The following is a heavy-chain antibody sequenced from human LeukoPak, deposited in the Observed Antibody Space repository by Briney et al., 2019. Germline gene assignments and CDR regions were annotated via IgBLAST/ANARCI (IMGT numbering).Heavy chain of an antibody. J-gene: IGHJ5*02. Sequence: SETLSLTCTVSGGSISRYYWSWIRPPAGRGLEWIGRIYTSGSTNYNPSLKSRVTMPIHTSKNQFSLELSLMAPARRAVYYCSRDAYYYGSESYYKDKGFRRISGWFDPWGQGTLVTVSS. D-gene: IGHD3-10*01. CDR3: SRDAYYYGSESYYKDKGFRRISGWFDP. CDR1: GGSISRYY. V-gene: IGHV4-4*07. CDR2: IYTSGST.